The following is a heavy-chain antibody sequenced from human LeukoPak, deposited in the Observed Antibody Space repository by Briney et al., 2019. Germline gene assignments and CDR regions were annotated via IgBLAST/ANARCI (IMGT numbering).Heavy chain of an antibody. CDR1: GGSISSGGYS. CDR3: ARGKLRFLRFGGWFDP. V-gene: IGHV4-30-4*07. J-gene: IGHJ5*02. CDR2: IYYSGST. D-gene: IGHD3-3*01. Sequence: SETLSLTCAVSGGSISSGGYSWSWIRQPPGKGLEWIGYIYYSGSTYYNPSLKSRVTISVDTSKNQFSLKLSSVTAADTAVYYCARGKLRFLRFGGWFDPWGQGTLVTVSS.